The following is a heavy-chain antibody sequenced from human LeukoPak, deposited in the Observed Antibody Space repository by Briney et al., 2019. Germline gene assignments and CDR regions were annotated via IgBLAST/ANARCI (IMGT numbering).Heavy chain of an antibody. CDR3: ARDQEAAGTLDNWFDP. CDR1: GFTFSTYT. CDR2: IDSSSRYI. D-gene: IGHD3-16*01. J-gene: IGHJ5*02. V-gene: IGHV3-21*01. Sequence: PGGSLRLSCAASGFTFSTYTMNWVRQAPGKGLEWVSSIDSSSRYIYYADSVKGRFTISRDNAKNSLYLQMNSLRAEDTAVYYCARDQEAAGTLDNWFDPWGQGTLVTVSS.